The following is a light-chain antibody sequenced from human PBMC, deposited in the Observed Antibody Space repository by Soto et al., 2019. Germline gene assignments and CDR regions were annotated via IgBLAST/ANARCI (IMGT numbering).Light chain of an antibody. CDR2: EGS. J-gene: IGLJ2*01. V-gene: IGLV2-23*01. CDR1: SSDVGSYNL. Sequence: QSVLTQPASVSGSPGQSITISCTGTSSDVGSYNLVSWYQQHPGKAPKLMIYEGSKRPSGVSNRFSGSKSGNTDSLTISGLQAEDEADYYCCSYAGSSPYVVFGGGTKLTVL. CDR3: CSYAGSSPYVV.